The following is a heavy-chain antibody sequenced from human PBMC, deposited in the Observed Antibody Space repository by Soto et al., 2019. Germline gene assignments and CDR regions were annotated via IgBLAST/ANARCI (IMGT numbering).Heavy chain of an antibody. CDR3: AKESGRAHLTPLFDY. CDR2: ISYDGSNK. V-gene: IGHV3-30*18. Sequence: QVQLVESGGGVVQPGRSLRLSCAASGFTFSSYGMHWVRQAPGKGLEWVAVISYDGSNKYYADSVKGRFTISRDNSKNTLYLQMNSLRAEDTAVYYCAKESGRAHLTPLFDYWGQGTLVTVSS. J-gene: IGHJ4*02. CDR1: GFTFSSYG. D-gene: IGHD3-10*01.